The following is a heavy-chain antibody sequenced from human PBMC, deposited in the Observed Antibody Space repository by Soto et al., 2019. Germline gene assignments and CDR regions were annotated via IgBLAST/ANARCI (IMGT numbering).Heavy chain of an antibody. J-gene: IGHJ6*02. CDR2: IIPIFGTA. V-gene: IGHV1-69*06. CDR1: GGTFSSYA. D-gene: IGHD4-4*01. CDR3: ARGTVPYYYYGMDV. Sequence: SVKVSFKASGGTFSSYAISWLRQAPGQGLEWMGGIIPIFGTANYAQKFQGRVTITADKSTSTAYMELSSLRSEDTAVYYCARGTVPYYYYGMDVWGQGTTVTVSS.